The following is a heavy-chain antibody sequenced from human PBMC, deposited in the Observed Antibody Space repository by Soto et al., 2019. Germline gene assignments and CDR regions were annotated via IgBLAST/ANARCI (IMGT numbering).Heavy chain of an antibody. CDR1: DSANTGGC. Sequence: PSDSLRNTCTDGDSANTGGCRVCIRQPPGKGPEWIAYIHSSGITNYNPSLGSRVAISVDSSKNQCSLKLASMTAADTGIYYCARVLTGAGCSFDYWGQGALVTVPS. V-gene: IGHV4-59*13. J-gene: IGHJ4*02. CDR3: ARVLTGAGCSFDY. D-gene: IGHD1-20*01. CDR2: IHSSGIT.